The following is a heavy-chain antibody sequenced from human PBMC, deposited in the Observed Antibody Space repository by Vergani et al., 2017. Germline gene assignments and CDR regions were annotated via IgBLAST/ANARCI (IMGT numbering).Heavy chain of an antibody. J-gene: IGHJ6*02. Sequence: QVQLVQSGAEVKKPGASVKVSCKASGNTFTGYYMHWVRQAPGQGLEWMGWINPNRGGTKYAQKFQGRVTMTRDPSISTAYMELSRLRSDDTAEYYCARAERNLAFYYYYGMDVWGQGTTVTVSS. CDR2: INPNRGGT. V-gene: IGHV1-2*02. CDR3: ARAERNLAFYYYYGMDV. CDR1: GNTFTGYY. D-gene: IGHD1-14*01.